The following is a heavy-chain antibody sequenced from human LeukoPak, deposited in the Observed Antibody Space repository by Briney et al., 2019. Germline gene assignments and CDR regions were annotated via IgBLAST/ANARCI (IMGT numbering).Heavy chain of an antibody. D-gene: IGHD6-19*01. J-gene: IGHJ6*03. CDR3: ARDIAVAGTHPYMDV. CDR2: ISSSGSTI. Sequence: GSLRLSCAASGFTCSDFYMSWIRQAPGKGLEWVSYISSSGSTIYYADSVKGRFTISRDNAKNSLYLQMNSLRAEDTAVYYCARDIAVAGTHPYMDVWGKGTTVTVSS. CDR1: GFTCSDFY. V-gene: IGHV3-11*04.